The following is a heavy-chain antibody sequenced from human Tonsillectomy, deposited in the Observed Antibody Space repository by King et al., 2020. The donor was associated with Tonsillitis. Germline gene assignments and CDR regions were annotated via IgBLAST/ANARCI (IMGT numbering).Heavy chain of an antibody. Sequence: VQLQESGPRLVRPSETLSLTCTDSGTSISSLYRSWIRQPPGKGLEHIGLVCDTATTNYNPSLNSRVTMSKDTSKNKFSLNLSSGTAADTAGYYCARLTVAGVGLRWGRGTLVAVSS. CDR2: VCDTATT. J-gene: IGHJ1*01. CDR1: GTSISSLY. V-gene: IGHV4-59*12. CDR3: ARLTVAGVGLR. D-gene: IGHD2-21*02.